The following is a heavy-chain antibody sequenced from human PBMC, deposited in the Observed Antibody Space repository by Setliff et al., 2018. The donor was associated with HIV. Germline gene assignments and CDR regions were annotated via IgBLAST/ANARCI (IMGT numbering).Heavy chain of an antibody. D-gene: IGHD6-19*01. Sequence: SETLSLTCSVSGDSMSSFSSYWGWIRQSPRKGLEWIGSIYPSGTTYYNPSLKSRVTISVDTSKDQFSLKLTSLTAADTAVYYCARSSMAGFDYWGQGKLVTVSS. CDR2: IYPSGTT. CDR1: GDSMSSFSSY. V-gene: IGHV4-39*07. J-gene: IGHJ4*02. CDR3: ARSSMAGFDY.